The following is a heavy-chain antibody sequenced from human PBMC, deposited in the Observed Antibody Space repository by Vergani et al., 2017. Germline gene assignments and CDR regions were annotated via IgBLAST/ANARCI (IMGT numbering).Heavy chain of an antibody. Sequence: QVQLQESGPGLVKPSETLSLTCTVSGYSISSGYYWGWTRQPPGKGLEWIGSIYHSGSTYYNPSLKSRVTISVDTSKNQFSLKLSSVTAADTAVYYCARWRMSRNQGFDYWGQGTLVTVSS. CDR2: IYHSGST. CDR1: GYSISSGYY. V-gene: IGHV4-38-2*02. D-gene: IGHD1-14*01. J-gene: IGHJ4*02. CDR3: ARWRMSRNQGFDY.